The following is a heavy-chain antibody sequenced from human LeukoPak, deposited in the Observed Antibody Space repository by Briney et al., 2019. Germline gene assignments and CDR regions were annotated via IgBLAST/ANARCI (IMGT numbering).Heavy chain of an antibody. V-gene: IGHV4-59*08. CDR3: ARPIAVAGSWYLDY. CDR1: GGSISSYY. Sequence: SETLSLTCTVSGGSISSYYWSWIRQPPGKGLEWIGYIYYSGSTNYNPSLKSRVTISVDTSKNQFSLKLSSVTAADTAVYYCARPIAVAGSWYLDYWGQGTLVTVSS. CDR2: IYYSGST. J-gene: IGHJ4*02. D-gene: IGHD6-19*01.